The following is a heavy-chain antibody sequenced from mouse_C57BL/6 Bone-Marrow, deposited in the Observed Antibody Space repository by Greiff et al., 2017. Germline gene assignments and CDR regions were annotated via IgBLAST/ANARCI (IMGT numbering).Heavy chain of an antibody. D-gene: IGHD2-2*01. Sequence: QVQLQQPGAELVKPGASVKLSCKASGYTFTSYWMHWVKQRPGQGLEWIGMIHPNSGSTNYNEKFKSKATLTVDKSSSTAYMQLSSLTSEDSAVYYCARWLRQAWFAYWGQGTLVTVSA. V-gene: IGHV1-64*01. CDR3: ARWLRQAWFAY. CDR1: GYTFTSYW. CDR2: IHPNSGST. J-gene: IGHJ3*01.